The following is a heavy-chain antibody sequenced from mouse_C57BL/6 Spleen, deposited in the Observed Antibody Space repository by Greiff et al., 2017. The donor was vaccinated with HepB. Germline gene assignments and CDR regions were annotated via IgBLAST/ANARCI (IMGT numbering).Heavy chain of an antibody. V-gene: IGHV14-4*01. D-gene: IGHD2-1*01. Sequence: EAQLQQSGAELVRPGASVKLSCTASGFNIKDDYMHWVKQRPEQGLEWIGWIDPENGDTEYASKFQGKATITADTSSNTAYLQVSSLTSEDTAVYYCNGSDYRNYPWGQGTLVTVCA. CDR2: IDPENGDT. J-gene: IGHJ3*01. CDR1: GFNIKDDY. CDR3: NGSDYRNYP.